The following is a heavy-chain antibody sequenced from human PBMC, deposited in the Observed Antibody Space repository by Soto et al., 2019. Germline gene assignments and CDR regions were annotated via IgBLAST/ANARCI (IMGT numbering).Heavy chain of an antibody. Sequence: EVQLLESGGGLVQPGGSLRLSCAASGFSFSTYAMSWVRQAPGKGLEWVSGISGNSGSTYYADSVKGLFTFSRDNSKNTVYLQMNSLRGDATAVYHCAKVSVVVLAAGDWFDPWGKGTLVTVSS. CDR3: AKVSVVVLAAGDWFDP. V-gene: IGHV3-23*01. J-gene: IGHJ5*02. CDR2: ISGNSGST. D-gene: IGHD2-15*01. CDR1: GFSFSTYA.